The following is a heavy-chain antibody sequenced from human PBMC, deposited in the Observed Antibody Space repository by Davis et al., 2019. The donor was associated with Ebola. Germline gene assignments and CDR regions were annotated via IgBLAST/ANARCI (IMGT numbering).Heavy chain of an antibody. Sequence: PGGSLRLSCAASGFTFSSYAMSWVRQAPGKGLEWVSAINGSGGSTYYADSVKGRFTISRDNSKNTLYLQMNSLRAEDTAVYYCAKALRIVGAHPDYWGQGTLVTVSS. D-gene: IGHD1-26*01. V-gene: IGHV3-23*01. CDR1: GFTFSSYA. CDR3: AKALRIVGAHPDY. CDR2: INGSGGST. J-gene: IGHJ4*02.